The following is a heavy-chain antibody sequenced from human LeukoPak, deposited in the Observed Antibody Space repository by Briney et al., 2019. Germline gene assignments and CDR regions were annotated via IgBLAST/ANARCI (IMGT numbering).Heavy chain of an antibody. V-gene: IGHV3-9*01. CDR2: ISWNSKNI. Sequence: QTGGSLRLSCAASGFTFADYAMFWVRQAPGKGLEWVSGISWNSKNIGYAASVKGRFTISRDNGKNSLYLQMNSLRAEDTAFYYCARGNRDSSGFYYYYAMDVWGQGTTVTVSS. J-gene: IGHJ6*02. CDR3: ARGNRDSSGFYYYYAMDV. D-gene: IGHD6-19*01. CDR1: GFTFADYA.